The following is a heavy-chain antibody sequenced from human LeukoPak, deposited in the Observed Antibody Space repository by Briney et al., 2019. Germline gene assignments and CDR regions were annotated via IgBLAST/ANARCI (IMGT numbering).Heavy chain of an antibody. D-gene: IGHD2-2*02. CDR2: IIPIFGTA. V-gene: IGHV1-69*13. Sequence: SVKVSCKASGGTFSSYAISWVRQAPGQGLEWMGGIIPIFGTANYARKFQGRVTITADESTSTAYMELSSLRSEDTAVYYCARDSWDCSSTSCYIYYYYGMDVWGQGTTVTVSS. CDR1: GGTFSSYA. J-gene: IGHJ6*02. CDR3: ARDSWDCSSTSCYIYYYYGMDV.